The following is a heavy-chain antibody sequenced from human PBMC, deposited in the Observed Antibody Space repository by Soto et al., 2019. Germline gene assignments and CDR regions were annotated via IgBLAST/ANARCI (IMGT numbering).Heavy chain of an antibody. CDR3: AKESLPEHYGDTLFDF. J-gene: IGHJ4*02. CDR2: FSAGGRT. D-gene: IGHD4-17*01. Sequence: EVQLWESGGALVQPGGSLRLSCVASGFAFNNYALSWVRQAPGRGLEWVSTFSAGGRTYYADSVKGRFTIARDPSQNTVHLQFTILRPEDTAVYYCAKESLPEHYGDTLFDFWGQGTRVTVSS. V-gene: IGHV3-23*01. CDR1: GFAFNNYA.